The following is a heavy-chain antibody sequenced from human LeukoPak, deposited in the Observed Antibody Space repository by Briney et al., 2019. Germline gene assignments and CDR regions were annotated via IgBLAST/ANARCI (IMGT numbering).Heavy chain of an antibody. CDR2: IYYSGST. Sequence: SETLSLTCAVSGYSISSSNWWGWIRQPPGKGLEWIGYIYYSGSTYYNPSLKSRVTMSVDTSKNQFSLKLSSVTAVDTAVYYCARGQWLPVFDFWGQGTLVTVSS. CDR3: ARGQWLPVFDF. J-gene: IGHJ4*02. D-gene: IGHD3-22*01. V-gene: IGHV4-28*01. CDR1: GYSISSSNW.